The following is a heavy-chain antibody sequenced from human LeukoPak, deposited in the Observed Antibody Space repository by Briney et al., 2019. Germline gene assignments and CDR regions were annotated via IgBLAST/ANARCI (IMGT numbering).Heavy chain of an antibody. CDR2: IIPILGIA. D-gene: IGHD3-9*01. V-gene: IGHV1-69*04. Sequence: GASVKVSCKASGGTFSSYAISWVRQAPGQGLEWVGRIIPILGIANYAQKFQGRVTITADKSTSTAYMELSSLRSEDTAVYYCAKFYDISTGYFDCWGQGTLVTVSS. CDR3: AKFYDISTGYFDC. J-gene: IGHJ4*02. CDR1: GGTFSSYA.